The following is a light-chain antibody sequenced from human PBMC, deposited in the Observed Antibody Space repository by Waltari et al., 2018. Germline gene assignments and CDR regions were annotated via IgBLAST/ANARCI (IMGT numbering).Light chain of an antibody. CDR3: QQYAGSPWT. CDR2: EAS. V-gene: IGKV1-5*03. Sequence: ETQMTQSPSTLSASAGDRVTITCRASESISSWLAWYQQKPGRAPKLLVYEASSLERVVPSRFSGGGFGTEFTLTISGLQPDDFATYYCQQYAGSPWTFGQGTKVEIK. J-gene: IGKJ1*01. CDR1: ESISSW.